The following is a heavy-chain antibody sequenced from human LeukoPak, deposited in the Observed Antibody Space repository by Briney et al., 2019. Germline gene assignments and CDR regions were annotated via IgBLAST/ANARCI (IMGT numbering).Heavy chain of an antibody. Sequence: GGSLRLSCAASGFTFSSYAMSWVRQAPGKGLEWVSSISGSGGSTYYADSVKGRFTISRDNSKNTLYLQMNSLRAEDTAVYYCAKGEYSSSWYFSDYWGQGTLVTVSS. CDR2: ISGSGGST. V-gene: IGHV3-23*01. D-gene: IGHD6-13*01. CDR3: AKGEYSSSWYFSDY. CDR1: GFTFSSYA. J-gene: IGHJ4*02.